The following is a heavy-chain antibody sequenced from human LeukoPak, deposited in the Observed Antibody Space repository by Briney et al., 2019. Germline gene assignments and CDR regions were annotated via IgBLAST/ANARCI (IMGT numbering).Heavy chain of an antibody. J-gene: IGHJ3*02. CDR2: ISSGGST. CDR1: GFTVSTYA. V-gene: IGHV3-23*01. D-gene: IGHD5-18*01. Sequence: GGSLRLSCAASGFTVSTYAMSWVRQAPGKGLEWVSAISSGGSTYYSDSVKGRFTISRDNSKNTLYLQTHSLRAEDTAVYYCAKWDTSMVDAFDIWGQGTMVTVSS. CDR3: AKWDTSMVDAFDI.